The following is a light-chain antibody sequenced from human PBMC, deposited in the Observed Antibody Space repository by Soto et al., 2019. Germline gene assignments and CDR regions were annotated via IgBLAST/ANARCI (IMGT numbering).Light chain of an antibody. J-gene: IGLJ1*01. CDR2: STT. V-gene: IGLV1-40*01. Sequence: VNWYHQPPGAAPRLLVYSTTYRPSGIPDRFSGSKSGTSASLAITGLQAEDEADYYCNSYTSSSTWVFGPGTKV. CDR3: NSYTSSSTWV.